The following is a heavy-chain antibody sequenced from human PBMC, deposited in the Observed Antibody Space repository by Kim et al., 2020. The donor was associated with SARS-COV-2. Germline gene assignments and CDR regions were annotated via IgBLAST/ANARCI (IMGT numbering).Heavy chain of an antibody. Sequence: GGSLRLSCAASGFTFSSYAMSWVRQAPGKGLEWVSAISGSGGSTYYADSVKGRFTISRDNSKNTLYLQMNSLRAEDTAVYYCAKDARRVVVPAAIQAPADYWGQGTLVTVSS. D-gene: IGHD2-2*02. CDR2: ISGSGGST. J-gene: IGHJ4*02. CDR3: AKDARRVVVPAAIQAPADY. V-gene: IGHV3-23*01. CDR1: GFTFSSYA.